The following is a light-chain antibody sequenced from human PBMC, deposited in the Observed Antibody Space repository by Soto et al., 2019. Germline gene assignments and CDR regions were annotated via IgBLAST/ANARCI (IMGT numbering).Light chain of an antibody. Sequence: QSALTQPASVSGSPGQSITISCTGTSNDIGGYNYVSWYQQHPGKAPKVIIYDVSNRPSGVSNRFSGSKSGNTASLTISRLQAEDEADYHCSSYSSGSTLVVFGGGTKHTVL. CDR3: SSYSSGSTLVV. V-gene: IGLV2-14*03. J-gene: IGLJ2*01. CDR1: SNDIGGYNY. CDR2: DVS.